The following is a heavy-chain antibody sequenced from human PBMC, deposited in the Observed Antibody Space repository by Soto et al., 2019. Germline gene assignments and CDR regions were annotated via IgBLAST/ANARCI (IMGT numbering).Heavy chain of an antibody. J-gene: IGHJ4*02. CDR1: GYILSSYN. Sequence: GASVKVSCKASGYILSSYNMHWVRQAPGQGLEWMGIINPSGGRTSYAQKFQDRVTMTRDTSTSTVYMELSSLRSEDTAVYYCARTYCVADCPRRDFDYWGQGTLVTVSS. D-gene: IGHD2-21*02. V-gene: IGHV1-46*01. CDR2: INPSGGRT. CDR3: ARTYCVADCPRRDFDY.